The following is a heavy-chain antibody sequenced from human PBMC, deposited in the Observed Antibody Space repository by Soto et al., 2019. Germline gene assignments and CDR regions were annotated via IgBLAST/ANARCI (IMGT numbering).Heavy chain of an antibody. V-gene: IGHV1-18*01. CDR2: ISAYNGNT. D-gene: IGHD2-2*01. Sequence: VASVKVSCKASGYTFTSYGISWVRQAPGQGLEWMGWISAYNGNTNYAQKLQGRVTMTTDTSTSTAYMALRSLRSDDTAVYYCSRPDCSSTSCYYYYGMDVWGQGTTVTVSS. CDR3: SRPDCSSTSCYYYYGMDV. CDR1: GYTFTSYG. J-gene: IGHJ6*02.